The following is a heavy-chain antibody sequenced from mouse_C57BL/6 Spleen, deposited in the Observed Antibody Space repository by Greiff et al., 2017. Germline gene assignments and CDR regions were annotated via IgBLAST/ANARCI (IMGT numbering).Heavy chain of an antibody. CDR2: IDPSDSFT. V-gene: IGHV1-69*01. CDR1: GYTFTSYW. Sequence: QVQLQQPGAELVMPGASVKLSCKASGYTFTSYWMHWVKQRPGQGLEWIGEIDPSDSFTNYNQKFKSKSTLTVDTSSSTAYMQLSSLTSEDSAVYYCARRDSNAYFDYWGQGTTLTVSS. J-gene: IGHJ2*01. CDR3: ARRDSNAYFDY.